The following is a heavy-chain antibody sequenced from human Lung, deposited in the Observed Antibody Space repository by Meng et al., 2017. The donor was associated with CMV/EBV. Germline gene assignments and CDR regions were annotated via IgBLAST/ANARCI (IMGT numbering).Heavy chain of an antibody. J-gene: IGHJ4*02. Sequence: SCAASGFTVSSDYMSWVRQAPGKGLEWVSVIYSTGNTYYADSVKGRFTISRDNSKNTLYLQMNSLRAEDTAVYYCARGVAAALFDYWGQGTRVTVDS. CDR2: IYSTGNT. CDR1: GFTVSSDY. CDR3: ARGVAAALFDY. D-gene: IGHD2-15*01. V-gene: IGHV3-53*01.